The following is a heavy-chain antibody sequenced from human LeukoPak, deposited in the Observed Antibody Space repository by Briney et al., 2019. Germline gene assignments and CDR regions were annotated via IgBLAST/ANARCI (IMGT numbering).Heavy chain of an antibody. Sequence: GGSLRLSCAASGFTFSGSAMHWVRQASGKGLEWVSVFYRGGNTYYADSVMGRFTISRDNSKNTVYLQMNSLRAEDTAVYYCATFSYAGNAGGSVGYWGQGTLVTVSS. D-gene: IGHD4-23*01. J-gene: IGHJ4*02. V-gene: IGHV3-53*01. CDR3: ATFSYAGNAGGSVGY. CDR1: GFTFSGSA. CDR2: FYRGGNT.